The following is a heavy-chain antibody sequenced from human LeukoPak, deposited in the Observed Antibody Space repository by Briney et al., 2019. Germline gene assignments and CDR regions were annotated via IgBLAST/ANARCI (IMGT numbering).Heavy chain of an antibody. CDR1: GFTFSSYW. Sequence: PGGSPRLSCAASGFTFSSYWMHWVRQAPGKGLVWVSRINSDGSSTSYADSVKGRFTISRDDAKNTLYLQMNSLRAEDTAVYYCARAPGPPNYYFDYWGQGTLVTVSS. CDR3: ARAPGPPNYYFDY. D-gene: IGHD1-1*01. CDR2: INSDGSST. V-gene: IGHV3-74*01. J-gene: IGHJ4*02.